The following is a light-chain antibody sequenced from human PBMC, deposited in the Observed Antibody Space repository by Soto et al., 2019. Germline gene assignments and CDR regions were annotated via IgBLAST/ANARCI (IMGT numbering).Light chain of an antibody. CDR3: AAWDDSLSGHWV. CDR1: RSNIGADY. CDR2: SNN. J-gene: IGLJ3*02. Sequence: QSVLTQPPSVSGAPGQRVTISCTGSRSNIGADYGVHWYQQLPGTAPKLLIYSNNQRPSGVPDRFSGSKSGTSASLAISGLRSEDEADYYCAAWDDSLSGHWVFGGGTKLTVL. V-gene: IGLV1-47*02.